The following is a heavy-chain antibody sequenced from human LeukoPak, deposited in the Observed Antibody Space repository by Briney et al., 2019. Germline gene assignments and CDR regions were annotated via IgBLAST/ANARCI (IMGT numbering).Heavy chain of an antibody. CDR2: ISYDGSNK. V-gene: IGHV3-30-3*01. J-gene: IGHJ4*02. D-gene: IGHD2-2*02. Sequence: GGSLRLSCAASGFTFSSYAMHWVRQAPGKGLEWVAVISYDGSNKYYADSVKGRFTISRDNSKNTLYLQMNSLRAEDTAVYYCARGEVVVPAAILSPFDYWGQGTLVTVSS. CDR1: GFTFSSYA. CDR3: ARGEVVVPAAILSPFDY.